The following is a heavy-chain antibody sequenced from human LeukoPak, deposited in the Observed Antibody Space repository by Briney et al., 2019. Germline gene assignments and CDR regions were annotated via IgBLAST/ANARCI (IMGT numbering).Heavy chain of an antibody. J-gene: IGHJ3*02. Sequence: ASVKVSCKASGYTFTSYGISWVRQAPGQGLEWMGWISAYNGNTNYAQKLQGGVTMTTDTSTSTAYMELRSLRSDDTAVYYCARFGNKIQIRFLEWSLSLDIWGQGTMVTVSS. V-gene: IGHV1-18*01. D-gene: IGHD3-3*01. CDR1: GYTFTSYG. CDR3: ARFGNKIQIRFLEWSLSLDI. CDR2: ISAYNGNT.